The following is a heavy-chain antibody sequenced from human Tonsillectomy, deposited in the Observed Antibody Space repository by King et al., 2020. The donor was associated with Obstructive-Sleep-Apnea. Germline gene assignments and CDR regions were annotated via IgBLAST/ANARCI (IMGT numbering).Heavy chain of an antibody. CDR1: GYTFTSYD. D-gene: IGHD3-9*01. V-gene: IGHV1-8*01. Sequence: VQLVESGAEVKKPGASVKVSCKASGYTFTSYDINWVRQATGQGLGWMGGMNPNRGNTGYAQKFQGRVTMTRNTSISTAYMELTSLRSEDTAVYYCARGTDILTGYYIPWGQGTLVTVSS. J-gene: IGHJ5*02. CDR2: MNPNRGNT. CDR3: ARGTDILTGYYIP.